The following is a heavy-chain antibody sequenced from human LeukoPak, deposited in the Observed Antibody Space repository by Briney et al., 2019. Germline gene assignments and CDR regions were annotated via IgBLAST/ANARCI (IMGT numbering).Heavy chain of an antibody. V-gene: IGHV1-2*06. CDR1: GYTFTGYY. J-gene: IGHJ4*02. CDR3: ARGYYGSGSYSTIDY. Sequence: EASVEVSRKASGYTFTGYYMHWVRQAPGQGLEWMGRINPNSGGTNYAQRFQGRVTMTRDTSISTAYMELSRLRSDDTAVYYCARGYYGSGSYSTIDYWGQGTLVTVSS. D-gene: IGHD3-10*01. CDR2: INPNSGGT.